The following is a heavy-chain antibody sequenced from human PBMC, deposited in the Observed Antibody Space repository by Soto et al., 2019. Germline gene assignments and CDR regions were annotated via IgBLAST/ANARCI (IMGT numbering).Heavy chain of an antibody. CDR3: ARHAPAAGYYYGMDV. Sequence: QVQLVQSGAEVKKPGSSVKVSCKASGGTFSSYAISWVRQAPGQGLEWMGGIIPILGTANYAQKFQGRVTITADESTSAAYMELSTLRSEDTAVYYCARHAPAAGYYYGMDVCGQGATVTVSS. CDR1: GGTFSSYA. J-gene: IGHJ6*02. D-gene: IGHD2-2*01. V-gene: IGHV1-69*11. CDR2: IIPILGTA.